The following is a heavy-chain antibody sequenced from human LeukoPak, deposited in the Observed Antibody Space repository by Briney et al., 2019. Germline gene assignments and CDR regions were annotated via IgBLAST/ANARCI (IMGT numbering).Heavy chain of an antibody. D-gene: IGHD6-13*01. CDR2: IYYSGST. V-gene: IGHV4-39*01. J-gene: IGHJ4*02. CDR1: GGSISSSSYY. Sequence: SETLSLTCTVSGGSISSSSYYWGWIRQPPGKGLEWIGSIYYSGSTYYNPSLKSRVTISVDTSKNQFSLKLSSVTAADTAVYYCARHVEYSSSWQPLSYFDYWGQGTLVTVSS. CDR3: ARHVEYSSSWQPLSYFDY.